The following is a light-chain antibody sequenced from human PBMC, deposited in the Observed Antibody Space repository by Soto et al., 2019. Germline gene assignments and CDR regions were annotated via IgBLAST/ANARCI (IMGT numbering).Light chain of an antibody. J-gene: IGKJ4*01. CDR1: QSVSSN. CDR3: QQYNNWPPVT. CDR2: GAT. Sequence: EIGMTQAPATLSVSPGESATLSCRASQSVSSNLAWYQQKPCQAPRLLIYGATTRATDIPARFSGSGSGTEFTLTISSLQSEDFAVYYCQQYNNWPPVTFGGGTKVEIK. V-gene: IGKV3-15*01.